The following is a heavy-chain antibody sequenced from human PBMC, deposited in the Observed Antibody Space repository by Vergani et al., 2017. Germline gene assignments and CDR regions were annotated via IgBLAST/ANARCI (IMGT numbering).Heavy chain of an antibody. D-gene: IGHD3-22*01. Sequence: QLQLQESGPGLVKPSETLSLTCTVSGGSITYGPFYWGWIRQSPGKGLEWIGSIYYSENKFYHPSLGSRVTLSIETTKNQFYLKLKSVTAADTAVYYCARGFRDERMIYGETVENWFDPWGQGTLVTVSS. CDR1: GGSITYGPFY. CDR3: ARGFRDERMIYGETVENWFDP. CDR2: IYYSENK. V-gene: IGHV4-39*01. J-gene: IGHJ5*02.